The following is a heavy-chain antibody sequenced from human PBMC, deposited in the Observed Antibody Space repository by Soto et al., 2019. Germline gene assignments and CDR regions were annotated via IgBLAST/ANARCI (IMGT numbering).Heavy chain of an antibody. CDR1: GGTFSSYA. CDR3: AKIPDDNYYGMDV. J-gene: IGHJ6*02. Sequence: QVQLVQSGAEVKKPGSSVKVSCKASGGTFSSYAISWVRQAPGQGLEWMGGIIPVFGTADYEQKCQGRVTITADKSPSTAYVELSSLRSEDTAVDYCAKIPDDNYYGMDVWGQGTTVTVSS. D-gene: IGHD3-22*01. CDR2: IIPVFGTA. V-gene: IGHV1-69*14.